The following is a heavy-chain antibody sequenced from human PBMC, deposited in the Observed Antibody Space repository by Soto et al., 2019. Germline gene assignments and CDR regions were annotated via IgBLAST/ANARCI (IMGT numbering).Heavy chain of an antibody. CDR3: ARHAAYDSVWGKSDGSDY. Sequence: SETLSLTCAVSGYSISSGCHWGWIRQPPGKGLEWLGGVHHSGSTYYNPSLQSRVTISVDTSKNQFSLHLSSVTAADTAVYYCARHAAYDSVWGKSDGSDYWGQGTLVTVS. CDR2: VHHSGST. V-gene: IGHV4-38-2*01. D-gene: IGHD3-16*01. J-gene: IGHJ4*02. CDR1: GYSISSGCH.